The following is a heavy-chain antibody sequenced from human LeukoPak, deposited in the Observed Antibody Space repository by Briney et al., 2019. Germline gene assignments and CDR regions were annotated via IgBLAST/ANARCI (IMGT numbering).Heavy chain of an antibody. CDR1: GYTFTHYG. J-gene: IGHJ4*02. CDR2: ISTYNGNT. D-gene: IGHD3-22*01. Sequence: ASVKVSCKASGYTFTHYGISWVRQAPGQGLEWMGWISTYNGNTNYAQKVQGRVTMTTDTSTSTAYMELRSLRTDDMGVYYCVRVAGVSIAMTVLVMPISFDYWGQGTLVTVPS. CDR3: VRVAGVSIAMTVLVMPISFDY. V-gene: IGHV1-18*03.